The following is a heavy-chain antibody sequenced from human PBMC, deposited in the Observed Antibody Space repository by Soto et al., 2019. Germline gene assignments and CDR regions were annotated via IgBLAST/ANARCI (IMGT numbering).Heavy chain of an antibody. CDR3: ARWGYVISDYYMDV. CDR1: GGSISSYY. V-gene: IGHV4-59*01. J-gene: IGHJ6*03. D-gene: IGHD5-12*01. CDR2: IYYSGST. Sequence: SETLSLTCTVSGGSISSYYWSWIRQPPGKGLEWIGYIYYSGSTNYNPSLKSRVTISVDTSKNQFSLKLSSVTAADTAVYYCARWGYVISDYYMDVWGKGTTVTVSS.